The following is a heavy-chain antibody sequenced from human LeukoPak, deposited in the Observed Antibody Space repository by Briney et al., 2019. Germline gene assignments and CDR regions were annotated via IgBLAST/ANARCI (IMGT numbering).Heavy chain of an antibody. V-gene: IGHV4-34*01. CDR3: ASSRHYDYVWGSYRSYGMDV. Sequence: PSETLSLTCAVYGGSFSGYYWSWIRQPPGKGLEWIGEINHSGSTSYNPSLKSRVTISVDTSKNQFSLKLGSVTAADPAVYYCASSRHYDYVWGSYRSYGMDVWGQGTTVTVSS. CDR1: GGSFSGYY. D-gene: IGHD3-16*02. CDR2: INHSGST. J-gene: IGHJ6*02.